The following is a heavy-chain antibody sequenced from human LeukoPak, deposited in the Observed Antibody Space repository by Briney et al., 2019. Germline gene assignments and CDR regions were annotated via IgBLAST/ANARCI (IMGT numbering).Heavy chain of an antibody. V-gene: IGHV3-30-3*01. CDR1: GFTFSSYA. J-gene: IGHJ4*02. Sequence: GRSLRLSCAASGFTFSSYAIHWVRQAPGKGLEWVAVISYDGSNNNYADSVKGRFTISRDNSKNTLYLQMNSLRAEDTAVYYCARDPTTRTVVTLTLQYWGQGTLVTVSS. CDR3: ARDPTTRTVVTLTLQY. D-gene: IGHD4-23*01. CDR2: ISYDGSNN.